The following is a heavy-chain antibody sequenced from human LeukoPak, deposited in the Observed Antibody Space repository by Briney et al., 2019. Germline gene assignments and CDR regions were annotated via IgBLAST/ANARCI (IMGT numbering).Heavy chain of an antibody. D-gene: IGHD6-19*01. J-gene: IGHJ4*02. Sequence: GGSLRLSCAASGFTFSSYSMNWVRQAPGKGLEWVSDISSRSNTIYYADSVKGRFTISRDNAKNSLYLQMNSLRAEDTAVYYCARDAEYSSSRFLDYWGQGTLVTVSS. CDR3: ARDAEYSSSRFLDY. V-gene: IGHV3-48*01. CDR1: GFTFSSYS. CDR2: ISSRSNTI.